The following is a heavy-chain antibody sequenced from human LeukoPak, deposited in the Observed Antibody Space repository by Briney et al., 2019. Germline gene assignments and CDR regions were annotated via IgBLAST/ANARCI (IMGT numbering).Heavy chain of an antibody. J-gene: IGHJ4*02. V-gene: IGHV3-23*01. Sequence: ESGGSLRLSCVASGITFSNYAVSWVRQAPEKGLDWVSVISGSAHKIRYADSVKGRFTIPRDNSENIVYLQMNNLRAEDTAVYYCAGRVTGYSSGYVYWGQGTLVTVSS. CDR2: ISGSAHKI. CDR3: AGRVTGYSSGYVY. CDR1: GITFSNYA. D-gene: IGHD5-18*01.